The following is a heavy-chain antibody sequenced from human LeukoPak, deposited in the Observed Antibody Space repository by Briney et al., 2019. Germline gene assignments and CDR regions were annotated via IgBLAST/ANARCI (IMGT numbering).Heavy chain of an antibody. CDR2: IHYSGST. Sequence: PSQTLSLTCTVSGGSISSGGYYWGWIRQHPGKGLEWIGYIHYSGSTNYNPSLKSRVTMSLDTSTNQFSLKLSSVTAADTAVYYCARGSGSYGYSDYYYGMDVWGHGTTVTVSS. CDR3: ARGSGSYGYSDYYYGMDV. J-gene: IGHJ6*02. V-gene: IGHV4-31*03. D-gene: IGHD1-26*01. CDR1: GGSISSGGYY.